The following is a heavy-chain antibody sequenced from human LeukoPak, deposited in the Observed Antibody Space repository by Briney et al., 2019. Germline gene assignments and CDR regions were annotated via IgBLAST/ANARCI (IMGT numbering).Heavy chain of an antibody. D-gene: IGHD1-26*01. V-gene: IGHV3-9*01. CDR3: AKDMGSGSRGALGY. CDR1: GLTFDDYA. CDR2: ISWNSVTI. J-gene: IGHJ4*02. Sequence: GRSLRLSCAASGLTFDDYAMHWVRHAPGKGLEWVSGISWNSVTIDYADSVKGRFTISRDNAKNSLYLQMNSLRPGDTALYYCAKDMGSGSRGALGYWGQGTLVTVSS.